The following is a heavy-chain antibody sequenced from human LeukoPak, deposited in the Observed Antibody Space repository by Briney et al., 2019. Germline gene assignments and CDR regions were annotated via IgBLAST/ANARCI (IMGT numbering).Heavy chain of an antibody. CDR1: GFTLSRNW. Sequence: GGSLRLSCAVSGFTLSRNWMSWVRQAPGKGLEWVATINEDGSVKDYVDSVKGRLTISRDNAKNSLYPQMNSLRAEDTAVYYCARRVVTSKYFDSWGQGTLVTVSS. J-gene: IGHJ4*02. CDR2: INEDGSVK. CDR3: ARRVVTSKYFDS. D-gene: IGHD3-3*01. V-gene: IGHV3-7*01.